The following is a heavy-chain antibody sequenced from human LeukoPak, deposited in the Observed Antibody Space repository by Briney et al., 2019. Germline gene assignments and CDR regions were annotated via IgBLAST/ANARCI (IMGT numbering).Heavy chain of an antibody. CDR2: ISYDGSNK. CDR3: ARVAPRRQLVEYSDC. V-gene: IGHV3-30*03. D-gene: IGHD6-6*01. Sequence: PGRSLRLSCAASGFTFSSYGMHWVRQAPGKGLEWVAVISYDGSNKDYADSVKGRFTISRDNSKNTLDLQMNSLRLEGTAVYYCARVAPRRQLVEYSDCWGQGALVTVSS. J-gene: IGHJ4*02. CDR1: GFTFSSYG.